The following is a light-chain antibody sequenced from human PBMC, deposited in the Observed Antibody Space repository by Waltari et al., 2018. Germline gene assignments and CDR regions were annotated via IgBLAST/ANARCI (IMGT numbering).Light chain of an antibody. CDR2: WAA. Sequence: DIVMTQSPDSLAVSLGERATINCKSSQSILFSSYNKSFLTWYQQRPGQHPRLLLYWAATRASGVPDRISGSGSGTDFTLTISGLQTEDVAIYYCQQFYHAPQTFGQGTKVEIK. CDR3: QQFYHAPQT. J-gene: IGKJ2*01. CDR1: QSILFSSYNKSF. V-gene: IGKV4-1*01.